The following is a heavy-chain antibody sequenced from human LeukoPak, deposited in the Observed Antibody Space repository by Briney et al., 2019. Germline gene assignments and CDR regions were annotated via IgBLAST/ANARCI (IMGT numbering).Heavy chain of an antibody. CDR3: ARGTNPRDFWSGRYYYYYYMDV. D-gene: IGHD3-3*01. V-gene: IGHV4-34*01. CDR1: GGSFSGDY. Sequence: SETLSLTCAVYGGSFSGDYWSWIRQPPGRGLEWIGEINHSGSTNYNPSLKSRVTISVDTSKNQFSLKLSSVTAADTAVYYCARGTNPRDFWSGRYYYYYYMDVWGKGTTVTVSS. CDR2: INHSGST. J-gene: IGHJ6*03.